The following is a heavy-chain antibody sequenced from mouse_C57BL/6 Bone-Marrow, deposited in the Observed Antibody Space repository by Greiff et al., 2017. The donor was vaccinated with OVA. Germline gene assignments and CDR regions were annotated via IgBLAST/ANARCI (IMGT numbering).Heavy chain of an antibody. V-gene: IGHV7-1*01. CDR3: ARDAGNSHWYFDV. CDR2: SRNKANDYTT. J-gene: IGHJ1*03. CDR1: GFTFSDFY. Sequence: EVNLVESGGGLVQSGRSLRLSCATSGFTFSDFYMEWVRQAPGKGLEWIAASRNKANDYTTEYSASVKDRFIVSRDTSQSILYLQMNALRAEDTAIYYCARDAGNSHWYFDVWGTGTTVTVSS.